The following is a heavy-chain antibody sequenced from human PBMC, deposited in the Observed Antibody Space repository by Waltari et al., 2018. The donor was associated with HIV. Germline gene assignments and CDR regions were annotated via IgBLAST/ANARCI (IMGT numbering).Heavy chain of an antibody. CDR1: GFTFDDYA. CDR2: ISWNSGSI. J-gene: IGHJ1*01. V-gene: IGHV3-9*01. D-gene: IGHD2-15*01. CDR3: AKIDRPLYGGNLQYFQH. Sequence: EVQLVESGGGLVQPGRSLRLSCAASGFTFDDYAMHWVRQAPGKGLEWVSGISWNSGSIGYADSVKGRFTISRDNAKNSLYLQMNSLRAEDTALYYCAKIDRPLYGGNLQYFQHWGQGTLVTVSS.